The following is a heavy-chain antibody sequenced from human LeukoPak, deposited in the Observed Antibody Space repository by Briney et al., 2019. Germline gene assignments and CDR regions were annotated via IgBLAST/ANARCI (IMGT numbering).Heavy chain of an antibody. CDR2: INPNGGGT. CDR3: ARRLPSSVAGTLFWFGP. CDR1: GYTFTGYY. J-gene: IGHJ5*02. V-gene: IGHV1-2*02. Sequence: ASVKVSCKASGYTFTGYYMRWVRQAPGQGLEWMGWINPNGGGTNYAQKLQGRVTMTRATSISTAYMELSRLRADDTAVYYCARRLPSSVAGTLFWFGPWGQGTLVTVS. D-gene: IGHD6-19*01.